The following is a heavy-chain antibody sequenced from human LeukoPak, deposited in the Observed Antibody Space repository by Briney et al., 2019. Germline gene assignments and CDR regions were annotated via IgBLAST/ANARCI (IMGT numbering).Heavy chain of an antibody. Sequence: SETLSLTCTVSGDSISSYYWSWIRQPPGKGLEWIGDINHSGGTNYIPSLKSRVTISVDTSKNQFSLKLTSVTAADTAVYYCARHRGIAAAGIRGYDYWGQGTLVTVSS. D-gene: IGHD6-13*01. CDR2: INHSGGT. CDR3: ARHRGIAAAGIRGYDY. V-gene: IGHV4-34*01. CDR1: GDSISSYY. J-gene: IGHJ4*02.